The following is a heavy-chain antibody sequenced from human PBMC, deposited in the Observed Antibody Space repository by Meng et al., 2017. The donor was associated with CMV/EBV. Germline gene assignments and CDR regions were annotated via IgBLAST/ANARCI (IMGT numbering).Heavy chain of an antibody. V-gene: IGHV1-2*02. D-gene: IGHD3-3*01. CDR1: GYTFTGYY. J-gene: IGHJ6*02. CDR3: ARDLEVAGYYYYGMDV. CDR2: INPNSGGT. Sequence: ASVKVSCKASGYTFTGYYMYWVRQAPGQGLEWMGWINPNSGGTKYAQKFQGRVTMTRDTSISTAYMEVSRPRSDDTAVYYCARDLEVAGYYYYGMDVWGQGTTVTVSS.